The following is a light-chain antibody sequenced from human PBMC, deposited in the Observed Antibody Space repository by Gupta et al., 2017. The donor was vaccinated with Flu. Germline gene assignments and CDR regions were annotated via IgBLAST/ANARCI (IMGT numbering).Light chain of an antibody. CDR3: QQHSNSQLT. V-gene: IGKV3-11*01. Sequence: ATRSLFPGERANMYGRGRQFGSVVLACERKKPGKDDRLLIYDTSRRATGIPDRFSGSGSGTDFTLTISRLEPEDFAVYYCQQHSNSQLTFGQGTKVEIK. CDR1: QFGSVV. J-gene: IGKJ4*01. CDR2: DTS.